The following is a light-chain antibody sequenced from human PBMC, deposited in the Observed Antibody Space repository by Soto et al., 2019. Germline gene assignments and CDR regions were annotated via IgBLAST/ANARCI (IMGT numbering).Light chain of an antibody. CDR2: GAS. J-gene: IGKJ1*01. Sequence: EIVMKQSPGTLSLTPGDTATLSCRASQSLGSDLAWYQQKPGQAPRLLIFGASARPTGIPARISGSGSGTEFTLTISSLRSEDFAVYFCQQYYNWPRTFGQGTKVDI. CDR3: QQYYNWPRT. CDR1: QSLGSD. V-gene: IGKV3-15*01.